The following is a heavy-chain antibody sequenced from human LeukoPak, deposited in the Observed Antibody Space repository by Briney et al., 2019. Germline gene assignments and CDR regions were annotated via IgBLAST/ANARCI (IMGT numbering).Heavy chain of an antibody. V-gene: IGHV3-23*01. D-gene: IGHD6-13*01. Sequence: GGSLRLSCAASGFSFSSYSMNWVRQAPGKGLEWVSAISGSGGSTYYADSVKGRFTISRDNSKNTLYLQMNSLRAEDTAVYYCAKDLAAGYYYMDVWGKGTTVTVSS. CDR2: ISGSGGST. CDR3: AKDLAAGYYYMDV. CDR1: GFSFSSYS. J-gene: IGHJ6*03.